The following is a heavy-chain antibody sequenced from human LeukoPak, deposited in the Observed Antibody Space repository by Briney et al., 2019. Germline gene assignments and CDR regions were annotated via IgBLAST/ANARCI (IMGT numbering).Heavy chain of an antibody. CDR1: GFTFSNYW. V-gene: IGHV3-7*01. CDR3: ARGADGAFDY. J-gene: IGHJ4*02. Sequence: GGSLRLSCAASGFTFSNYWMNWVRQAPGKGLEWVANIKQGGGETYNVDSVKGRFSISRDNAKNSLYLQMNSLRAEDTAVYYCARGADGAFDYWGQGIVVTVSP. D-gene: IGHD5-24*01. CDR2: IKQGGGET.